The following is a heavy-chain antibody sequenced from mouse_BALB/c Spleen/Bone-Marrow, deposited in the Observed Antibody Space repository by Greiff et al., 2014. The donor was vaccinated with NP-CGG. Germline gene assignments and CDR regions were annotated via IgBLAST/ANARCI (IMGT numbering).Heavy chain of an antibody. V-gene: IGHV1-9*01. CDR2: ILPGSGIT. J-gene: IGHJ3*01. CDR3: ARSPY. Sequence: QVQLQQPGAELMKPGASVKISCKAPGYTFSSYWIEWVKQRPGHGLEWIGEILPGSGITNYNEKFKGKATFTADTSSNTAYMQLGSLTSEDSAVYYCARSPYWGQGTLVTVSA. CDR1: GYTFSSYW.